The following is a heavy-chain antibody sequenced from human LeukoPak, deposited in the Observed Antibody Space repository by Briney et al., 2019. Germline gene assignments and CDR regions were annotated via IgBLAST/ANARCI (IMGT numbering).Heavy chain of an antibody. CDR1: GYTFTSYG. J-gene: IGHJ4*02. V-gene: IGHV1-18*01. CDR2: ISAYSGNT. CDR3: ARGGAAAGTDTWVH. Sequence: ASVTVSCKASGYTFTSYGISWVRQAPGQGLEWMGWISAYSGNTNYAQNLQGRVTMTTDTSTSTAYMELRSLRSDDTAVYYCARGGAAAGTDTWVHWGQGTLVTVSS. D-gene: IGHD6-13*01.